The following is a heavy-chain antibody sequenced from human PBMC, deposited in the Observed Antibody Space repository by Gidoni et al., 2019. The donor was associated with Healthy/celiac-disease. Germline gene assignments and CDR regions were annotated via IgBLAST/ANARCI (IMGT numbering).Heavy chain of an antibody. V-gene: IGHV4-34*01. Sequence: QVQLQQWGAGLLKPSETLSLTCAVYGGTFSGYYWSWIRQPPGKGLEWIGEINHSGSNNYNPSLKSRVTISVDTSKNQFSLKLSSVTAADTAVYYCVRGAMVRGVLGSPPRNRAPYMDVWGKGTTVTVSS. J-gene: IGHJ6*03. D-gene: IGHD3-10*01. CDR2: INHSGSN. CDR1: GGTFSGYY. CDR3: VRGAMVRGVLGSPPRNRAPYMDV.